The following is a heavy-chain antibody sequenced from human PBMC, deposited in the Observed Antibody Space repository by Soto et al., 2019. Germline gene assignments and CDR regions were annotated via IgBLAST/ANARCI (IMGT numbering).Heavy chain of an antibody. J-gene: IGHJ6*03. Sequence: SLRLSCAASGFTFSSYGMHWVRQAPGKGLEWVAVISYDGSNKYYADSVKGRFTISRDNSKNTLYLQMNSLRAEDTAVYYCAKYGCSITSCPNYYYYYYMYVWGKGTTVTVS. CDR1: GFTFSSYG. D-gene: IGHD2-2*01. V-gene: IGHV3-30*18. CDR2: ISYDGSNK. CDR3: AKYGCSITSCPNYYYYYYMYV.